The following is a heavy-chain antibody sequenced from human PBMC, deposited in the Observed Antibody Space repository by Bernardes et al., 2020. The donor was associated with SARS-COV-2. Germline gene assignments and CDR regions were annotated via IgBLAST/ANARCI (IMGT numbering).Heavy chain of an antibody. D-gene: IGHD3-22*01. CDR3: ARVRYYYDSSGYYGAYYYYYYGMDV. J-gene: IGHJ6*02. CDR2: ISSSGSTI. CDR1: GFTFSSYE. Sequence: GGSLRLSCAASGFTFSSYEMNWVRQAPGKGLEWVSYISSSGSTIYYADSVKGRFTISRDNAKNSLYLQMNSLRAEDTAVYYCARVRYYYDSSGYYGAYYYYYYGMDVWGQGTTVTVSS. V-gene: IGHV3-48*03.